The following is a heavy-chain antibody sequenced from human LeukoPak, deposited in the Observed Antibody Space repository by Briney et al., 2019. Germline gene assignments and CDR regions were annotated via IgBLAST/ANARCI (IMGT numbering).Heavy chain of an antibody. CDR3: ARDVGYSGYGYDY. V-gene: IGHV3-53*01. D-gene: IGHD5-12*01. CDR1: GFTVSSNY. J-gene: IGHJ4*02. Sequence: GGSLRLSCAASGFTVSSNYMSWVRQAPGKGLEWVSVIYSGGSTYYADSVKGRFTISRDNSKNTLYLQMNSLRAEDTAVYYCARDVGYSGYGYDYWGQGTLVTVSS. CDR2: IYSGGST.